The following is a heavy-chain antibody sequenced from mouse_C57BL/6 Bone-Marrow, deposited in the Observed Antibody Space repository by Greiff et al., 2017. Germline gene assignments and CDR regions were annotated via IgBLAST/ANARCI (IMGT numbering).Heavy chain of an antibody. Sequence: LQESGAELARPGASVKLSCKASGYTFTSYGISWVKQRTGQGLEWIGEIYPRSGNPYYNEKFKGKATLTADKSSSTAYMELRILTSEDSAVYFCSRSVIFYAMDYWGQGTSVTVSS. CDR3: SRSVIFYAMDY. CDR1: GYTFTSYG. V-gene: IGHV1-81*01. CDR2: IYPRSGNP. J-gene: IGHJ4*01.